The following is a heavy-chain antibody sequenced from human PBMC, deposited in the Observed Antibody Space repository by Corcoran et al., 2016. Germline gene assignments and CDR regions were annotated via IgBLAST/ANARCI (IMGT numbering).Heavy chain of an antibody. CDR1: GFTFSNAW. D-gene: IGHD3-9*01. CDR2: IKSKTDGGTT. Sequence: EVQLVESGGGLVKPGGSLRLSCAASGFTFSNAWMSWVRQAPGKGLEWVGRIKSKTDGGTTDYAAPVKGRFTISRDDSKNTLYLQMNSLKTEDTAVYYCTTDQGFYYDILTGYPKGVTDVWGQGTTVTVSS. CDR3: TTDQGFYYDILTGYPKGVTDV. V-gene: IGHV3-15*01. J-gene: IGHJ6*02.